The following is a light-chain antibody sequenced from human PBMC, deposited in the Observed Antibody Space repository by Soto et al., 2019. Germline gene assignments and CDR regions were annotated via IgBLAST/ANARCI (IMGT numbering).Light chain of an antibody. J-gene: IGLJ2*01. CDR1: SSDVGGYNY. V-gene: IGLV2-8*01. CDR3: SSYAGSVL. Sequence: QSVLTQPPSASGSPGQSVTISCTGTSSDVGGYNYVSWYQQHPGKAPKLMIFEVSKRPSGVPDRFSGSKSGNTASLTVSGLQADDEADYYCSSYAGSVLFGGGTKVTVL. CDR2: EVS.